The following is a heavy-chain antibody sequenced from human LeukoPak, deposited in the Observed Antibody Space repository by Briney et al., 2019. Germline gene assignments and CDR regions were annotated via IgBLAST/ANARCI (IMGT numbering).Heavy chain of an antibody. V-gene: IGHV1-69*05. Sequence: VASVKVSCKASGGTFSSYAISWVRQAPGRGLEWMGGIIPIFGTANYAQKFQGRVTITTDESTSQAYMELSSLRSEDTAVYYCASVQFYDSSGYYYPEHWGQGTLVTVSS. CDR3: ASVQFYDSSGYYYPEH. J-gene: IGHJ1*01. CDR1: GGTFSSYA. D-gene: IGHD3-22*01. CDR2: IIPIFGTA.